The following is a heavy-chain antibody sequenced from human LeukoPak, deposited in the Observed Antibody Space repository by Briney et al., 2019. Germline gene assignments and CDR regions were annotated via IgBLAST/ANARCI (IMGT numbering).Heavy chain of an antibody. V-gene: IGHV3-74*01. CDR1: RFNVNDYW. D-gene: IGHD6-19*01. CDR2: INSDGRST. Sequence: GGSLRLSCAASRFNVNDYWMHWVRQAPGKGLVWVSRINSDGRSTNYADSVKGRFTISRDNAKNTLYLQMNSLRAEDTAVYYCARDPDSSGWSSIEYWGQGTLVTVSS. CDR3: ARDPDSSGWSSIEY. J-gene: IGHJ4*02.